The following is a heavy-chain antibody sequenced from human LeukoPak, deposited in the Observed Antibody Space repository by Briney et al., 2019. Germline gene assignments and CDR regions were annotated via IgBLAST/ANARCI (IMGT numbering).Heavy chain of an antibody. Sequence: SETLSLTCTVSGGSISSSSYYWGWIRQPPGKGLEWIGYIYYSGSTNYNPSLKSRVTISVDTSKNQFSLKLSSVTAADTAVYYCARNGDYYYYGMDVWGQGTTVTVSS. V-gene: IGHV4-61*05. CDR3: ARNGDYYYYGMDV. D-gene: IGHD3-10*01. CDR1: GGSISSSSYY. J-gene: IGHJ6*02. CDR2: IYYSGST.